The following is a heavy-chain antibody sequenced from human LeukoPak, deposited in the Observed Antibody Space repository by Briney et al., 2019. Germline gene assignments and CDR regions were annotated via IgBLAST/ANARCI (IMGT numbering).Heavy chain of an antibody. CDR1: GGSISSYY. CDR2: IYYSGST. CDR3: ARGGPLKDAFDI. J-gene: IGHJ3*02. Sequence: SETLSLTCTVSGGSISSYYWSWIRQPPGKGLEWTGYIYYSGSTNFNPSLKSRVTISVDTSKNQFSLKLSSVAAADTAVYYCARGGPLKDAFDIWGQGTMVTVSS. V-gene: IGHV4-59*01.